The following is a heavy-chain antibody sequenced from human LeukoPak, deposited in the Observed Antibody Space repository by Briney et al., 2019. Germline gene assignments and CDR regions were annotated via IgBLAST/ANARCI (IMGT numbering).Heavy chain of an antibody. V-gene: IGHV1-2*02. J-gene: IGHJ4*02. CDR1: GYTFTSYD. D-gene: IGHD6-13*01. CDR3: ARYSSSWYSTPFDY. CDR2: INPNSGGT. Sequence: ASVKVSCKASGYTFTSYDINWVRQATGQGLEWMGWINPNSGGTNYAQKFQGRVTMTRDTSISTAYMELSRLRSDDTAVYYCARYSSSWYSTPFDYWGQGTLVTVSS.